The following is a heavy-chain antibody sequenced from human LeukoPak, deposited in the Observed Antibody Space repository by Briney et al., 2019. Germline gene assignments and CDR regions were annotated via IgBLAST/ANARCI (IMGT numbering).Heavy chain of an antibody. CDR1: GFTFSDYY. Sequence: PGGSLRLSCAASGFTFSDYYMSWIRQAPGKGLEWVSYISSRGSTIYYADSVKGRFTISRDNAKNSQYLQMNSLRAEDTAVYYCARDLLWFGERDYWGQGTLVTVSS. D-gene: IGHD3-10*01. CDR2: ISSRGSTI. V-gene: IGHV3-11*01. J-gene: IGHJ4*02. CDR3: ARDLLWFGERDY.